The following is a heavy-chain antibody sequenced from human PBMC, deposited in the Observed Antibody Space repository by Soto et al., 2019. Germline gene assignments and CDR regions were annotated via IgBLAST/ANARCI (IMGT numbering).Heavy chain of an antibody. Sequence: PSETLSHTCTFSGGSISSYYLNWIWKPPGQGLKWIGYIYYGGTTNYNPSLKSRVTISVDTSKNHFPRKLSSVTAADTAVYYCARVRCESGVVPAAAFDYWGQGTLVTVSS. CDR2: IYYGGTT. J-gene: IGHJ4*02. CDR3: ARVRCESGVVPAAAFDY. V-gene: IGHV4-59*01. D-gene: IGHD2-2*01. CDR1: GGSISSYY.